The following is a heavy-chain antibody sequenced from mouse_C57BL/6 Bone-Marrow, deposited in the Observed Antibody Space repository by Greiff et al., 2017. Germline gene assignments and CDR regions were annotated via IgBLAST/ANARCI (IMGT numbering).Heavy chain of an antibody. CDR3: ARGPHYYGSSSWFAY. Sequence: EVQLLESGPGLVKPSQSLSLTCSVTGYSITSGYYWNWIRQFPGNKLEWMGYISYDGSNNYNPSLKNRISITRDTSKNQFFLKLNSVTTEDTATYYCARGPHYYGSSSWFAYWGQGTLVTVSA. J-gene: IGHJ3*01. D-gene: IGHD1-1*01. CDR1: GYSITSGYY. V-gene: IGHV3-6*01. CDR2: ISYDGSN.